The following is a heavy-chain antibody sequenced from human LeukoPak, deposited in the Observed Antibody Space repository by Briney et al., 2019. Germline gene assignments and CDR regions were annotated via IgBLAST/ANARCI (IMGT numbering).Heavy chain of an antibody. D-gene: IGHD3-10*01. CDR2: IYYSGST. CDR1: GGSISSYY. Sequence: SETLSLTCTVSGGSISSYYWSWIRQPPGKGLEWIGYIYYSGSTNYNPSLKSRVTLSVDTSKNQFSLQLSSVTAADTAVYYCARHYYGSGSYFAFDIWGQGTMVTVSS. CDR3: ARHYYGSGSYFAFDI. V-gene: IGHV4-59*08. J-gene: IGHJ3*02.